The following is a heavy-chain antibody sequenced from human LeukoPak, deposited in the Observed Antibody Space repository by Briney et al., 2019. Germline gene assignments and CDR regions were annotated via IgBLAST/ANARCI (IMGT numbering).Heavy chain of an antibody. D-gene: IGHD3-22*01. CDR2: ISGSGGST. Sequence: PGGSLRLSCAASGFTFSSYAMSWVRQAPGKGLEWVSAISGSGGSTYYADSVKGRFTISRDNSKNTLYLQMNSLRAEDTAVYYCAKGKDLGVVVIMFDYWGQGTLVTVSS. CDR1: GFTFSSYA. CDR3: AKGKDLGVVVIMFDY. V-gene: IGHV3-23*01. J-gene: IGHJ4*02.